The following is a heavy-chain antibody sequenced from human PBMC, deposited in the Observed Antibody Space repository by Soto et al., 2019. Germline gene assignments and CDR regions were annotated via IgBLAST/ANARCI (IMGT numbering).Heavy chain of an antibody. CDR2: IWDDGDNK. CDR3: ALDAGVRGAIIDYLGS. J-gene: IGHJ4*02. CDR1: GFAFSDHG. Sequence: QVNLVESGGGVVRPGTSLRLSCGASGFAFSDHGMHWVRQAPDRGLEWVGIIWDDGDNKFYGDSVKGRFTISRDNSKNTLYLHMTGLTTDDTAIYYCALDAGVRGAIIDYLGSWCQGPLVTVSS. D-gene: IGHD3-10*01. V-gene: IGHV3-33*01.